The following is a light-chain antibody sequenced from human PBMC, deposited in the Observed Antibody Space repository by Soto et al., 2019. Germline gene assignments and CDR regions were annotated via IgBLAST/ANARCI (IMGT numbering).Light chain of an antibody. CDR3: QQYNPPLT. J-gene: IGKJ4*01. Sequence: EFVLTHSPGTLSLSPWERATLSCGASQTVRNNYLAWYQQKPGQAPRLLIYDASSRATGIPDRFSGSGSGTDFTLTISRLEPEDFAVYFCQQYNPPLTFGGGTKVDIK. CDR2: DAS. CDR1: QTVRNNY. V-gene: IGKV3-20*01.